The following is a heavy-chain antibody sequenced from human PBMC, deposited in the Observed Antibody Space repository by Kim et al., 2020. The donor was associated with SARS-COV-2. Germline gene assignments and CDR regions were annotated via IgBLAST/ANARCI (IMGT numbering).Heavy chain of an antibody. CDR1: GFTFSDYY. D-gene: IGHD6-19*01. CDR2: ISSSGSTI. Sequence: GGSMRLSCAASGFTFSDYYMSWIRQAPGKGLEWVSYISSSGSTIYYADSVKGRFTISRDNAKNSLYLQMNSLRAEDTAVYYCARASSWQWLVRHWYFDLWGRGTLVTVSS. J-gene: IGHJ2*01. CDR3: ARASSWQWLVRHWYFDL. V-gene: IGHV3-11*01.